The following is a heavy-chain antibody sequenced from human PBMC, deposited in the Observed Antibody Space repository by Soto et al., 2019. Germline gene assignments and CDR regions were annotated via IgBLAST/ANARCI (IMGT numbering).Heavy chain of an antibody. D-gene: IGHD3-10*01. CDR3: VQVPRPRVDYLLGSVY. V-gene: IGHV3-48*01. CDR1: GFAFCSYS. Sequence: GGSLRLSCAASGFAFCSYSMNWVRQDPGKGLEWVSFIRISRSTIYYTESVKGRFTVARDLSKNTMSLQMNSLRAEDTAVYYCVQVPRPRVDYLLGSVYWGQGSLVTVSS. J-gene: IGHJ4*02. CDR2: IRISRSTI.